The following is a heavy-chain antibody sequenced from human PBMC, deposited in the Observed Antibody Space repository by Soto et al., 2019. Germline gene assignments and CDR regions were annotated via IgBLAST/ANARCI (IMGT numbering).Heavy chain of an antibody. CDR1: GFSFSSYS. D-gene: IGHD2-15*01. V-gene: IGHV3-21*01. J-gene: IGHJ5*02. Sequence: EVQLVESGGGLVKPGGSLRLSCAASGFSFSSYSMNWVRQAPGKGLEWVSSISSSASHINYADSVKGRFTISRDNAKKSLYLPMNSLRAEDTAVYYCARGDTGYCSGGTCYWFDPWGQGTLVTVSS. CDR3: ARGDTGYCSGGTCYWFDP. CDR2: ISSSASHI.